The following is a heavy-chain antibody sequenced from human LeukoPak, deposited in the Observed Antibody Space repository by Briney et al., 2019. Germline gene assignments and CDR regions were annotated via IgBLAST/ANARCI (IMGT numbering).Heavy chain of an antibody. CDR1: GDSIRSYY. CDR3: ARYWGEAKFDY. V-gene: IGHV4-59*01. D-gene: IGHD3-10*01. Sequence: SETLSLTCIVSGDSIRSYYWNWIRQAPGKALEWIGHIHNNGDIAYNFSLKSRVTISMDTSKNRFSLKLSSVTAADTAVYYWARYWGEAKFDYGGQEPLVPVSS. CDR2: IHNNGDI. J-gene: IGHJ4*02.